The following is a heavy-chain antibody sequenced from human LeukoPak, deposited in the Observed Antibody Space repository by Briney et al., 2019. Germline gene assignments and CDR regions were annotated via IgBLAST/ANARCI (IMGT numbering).Heavy chain of an antibody. CDR1: GFTFSSYA. V-gene: IGHV3-30-3*01. CDR2: ISYDGSNK. CDR3: AREGITGSVYYYYYMDV. J-gene: IGHJ6*03. Sequence: PGGSLRLSCAASGFTFSSYAMHWVRQAPGRGLEWVAVISYDGSNKYYADSVKGRFTISRDNSKNTLYLQMNSLRAEDTAVYYCAREGITGSVYYYYYMDVWGKGTTVTVSS. D-gene: IGHD1-20*01.